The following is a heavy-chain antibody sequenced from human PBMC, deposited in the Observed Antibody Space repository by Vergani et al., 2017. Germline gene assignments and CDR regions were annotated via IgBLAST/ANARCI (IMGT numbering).Heavy chain of an antibody. CDR1: GFSFSSHA. V-gene: IGHV3-30*18. CDR3: AKAGSVTSESLQYNFYMDV. D-gene: IGHD5-24*01. CDR2: ISNDGSKK. J-gene: IGHJ6*03. Sequence: VQLAESGGGRVQPGRSLRLSCVASGFSFSSHAIHWVRQAPGKGLEWVAVISNDGSKKYYADSVKGRFTISRDNSKNTLDLQMNSLRTQDTAVYYCAKAGSVTSESLQYNFYMDVWGKGTTVTVS.